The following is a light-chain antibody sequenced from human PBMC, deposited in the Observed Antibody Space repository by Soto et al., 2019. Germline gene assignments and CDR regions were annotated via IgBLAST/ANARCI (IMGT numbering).Light chain of an antibody. J-gene: IGKJ1*01. CDR3: QQYFASSWT. CDR2: AAS. Sequence: EIVLTQSPGTLSLSPGERATLSCRASQSISSTYLAWYRQKSGQAPRLLIYAASSRATAIPDRFSGSGSGTDVTLTISRLEPEDFAVYYCQQYFASSWTFGQGTRVEIK. V-gene: IGKV3-20*01. CDR1: QSISSTY.